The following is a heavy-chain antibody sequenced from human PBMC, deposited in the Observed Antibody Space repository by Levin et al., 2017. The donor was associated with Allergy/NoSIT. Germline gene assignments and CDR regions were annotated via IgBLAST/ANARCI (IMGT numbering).Heavy chain of an antibody. D-gene: IGHD3-16*01. CDR3: ARVLMSYYMDV. Sequence: GGSLRLSCAASGFTFSSYGMHWVRQAPGKGLEWVSFISYDGSEKDYGDSVKGRFTISRDKSRNTVHLQMNSLRAEDTAVYYCARVLMSYYMDVWGKGTTVTVSS. V-gene: IGHV3-30*03. CDR1: GFTFSSYG. J-gene: IGHJ6*03. CDR2: ISYDGSEK.